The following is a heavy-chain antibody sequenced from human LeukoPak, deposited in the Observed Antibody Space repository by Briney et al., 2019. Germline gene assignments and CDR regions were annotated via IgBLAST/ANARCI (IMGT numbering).Heavy chain of an antibody. CDR2: IYYCGST. CDR3: ARPVVGATYWYFDL. V-gene: IGHV4-61*05. J-gene: IGHJ2*01. CDR1: SGSISSSSYY. Sequence: PSETLSLTCTVSSGSISSSSYYWGWIRQPPGKGLEWIGYIYYCGSTNYNPSLKSRVTISVDTSKNQFSLKLSSVTAADTAVYYCARPVVGATYWYFDLWGRGTLVTVSS. D-gene: IGHD2-15*01.